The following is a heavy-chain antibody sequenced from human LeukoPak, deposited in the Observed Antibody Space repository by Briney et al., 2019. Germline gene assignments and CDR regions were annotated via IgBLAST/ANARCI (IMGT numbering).Heavy chain of an antibody. V-gene: IGHV3-23*01. CDR2: ISGSGGST. J-gene: IGHJ3*02. D-gene: IGHD4-17*01. Sequence: GGSLRLSCAASGFTFSSYAMSWVRQAPGKGLEWVSAISGSGGSTYYADSVKGRFTISRDNSKNTLYLQMNSLRAEDTAVYYCAKEPYGDYGDYGAFDIWGQGTMVTVSS. CDR1: GFTFSSYA. CDR3: AKEPYGDYGDYGAFDI.